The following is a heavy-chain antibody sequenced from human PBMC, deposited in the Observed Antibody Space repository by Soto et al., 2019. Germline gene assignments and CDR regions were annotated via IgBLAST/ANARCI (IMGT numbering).Heavy chain of an antibody. J-gene: IGHJ4*02. Sequence: QVPLVQSGPEVKKPGASVKVSCKAIGYTFTTYGISWVRQAPGQRLEWMGWVSGYNDNTDYAQKVQGRVTMTIDTSTSTAYMELRSLRSDDTAVYFCARVTAGTFPSWGQGTLVTVSS. V-gene: IGHV1-18*04. D-gene: IGHD2-21*02. CDR1: GYTFTTYG. CDR3: ARVTAGTFPS. CDR2: VSGYNDNT.